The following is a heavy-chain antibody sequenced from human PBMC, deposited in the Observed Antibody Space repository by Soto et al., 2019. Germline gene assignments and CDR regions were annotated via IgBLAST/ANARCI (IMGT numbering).Heavy chain of an antibody. Sequence: PSESLSLTCAVSGDSIGNYYGSWIRQPPGKGLEWIGYIYYSGSTNYNPSLKSRVTISVDTSKNQFSLKLSSVTAADTAVYYCARHLWVGSSWYLGAFDIWGQGTMVTVSS. V-gene: IGHV4-59*08. J-gene: IGHJ3*02. D-gene: IGHD6-13*01. CDR3: ARHLWVGSSWYLGAFDI. CDR1: GDSIGNYY. CDR2: IYYSGST.